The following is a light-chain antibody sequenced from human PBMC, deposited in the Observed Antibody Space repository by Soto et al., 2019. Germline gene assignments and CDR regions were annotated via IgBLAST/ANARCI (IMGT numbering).Light chain of an antibody. CDR1: TSNIGAPYD. V-gene: IGLV1-40*01. CDR2: GDN. Sequence: QSVLTQPPSVSGAPGQRVSISCTGSTSNIGAPYDVHWYQHLPGTAPKLLIYGDNNRPSGVPDRFSGSKSGTSASLAITRLQAEDEADYYCSSYTSSNTLVFGGGTKVTVL. CDR3: SSYTSSNTLV. J-gene: IGLJ3*02.